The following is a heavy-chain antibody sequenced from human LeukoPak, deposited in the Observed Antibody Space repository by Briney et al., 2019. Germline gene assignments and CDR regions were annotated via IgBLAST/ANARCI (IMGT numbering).Heavy chain of an antibody. CDR1: GYTFTNYG. CDR2: ISTYNGSS. V-gene: IGHV1-18*01. CDR3: ARAGGWAREDYKGDAFHI. J-gene: IGHJ3*02. D-gene: IGHD6-19*01. Sequence: VASVKVSCKASGYTFTNYGISWVRQAPGQGLEWMGWISTYNGSSNYAQKLQDRVTMTTDTSTTTAYMDLRSLRSDDTAVYYCARAGGWAREDYKGDAFHIWGQGTMVTVSS.